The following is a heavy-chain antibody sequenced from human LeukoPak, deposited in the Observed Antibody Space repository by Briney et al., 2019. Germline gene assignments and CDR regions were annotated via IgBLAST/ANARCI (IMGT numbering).Heavy chain of an antibody. D-gene: IGHD2-15*01. CDR2: IYYSGST. V-gene: IGHV4-59*01. Sequence: PSETLSLTCTVSGGSISSYYWSWIRQPPGKGLEWIGYIYYSGSTNYNPSLKSRVTISVDTSKNQFSLKLSSVTAADTAVYYCARSGRYCSGGSCCSVDYWGQGTLVTVSS. J-gene: IGHJ4*02. CDR3: ARSGRYCSGGSCCSVDY. CDR1: GGSISSYY.